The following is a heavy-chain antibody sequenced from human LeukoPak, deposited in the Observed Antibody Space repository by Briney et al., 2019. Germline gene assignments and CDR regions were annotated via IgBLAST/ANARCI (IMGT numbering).Heavy chain of an antibody. CDR2: ISWNSGSI. CDR3: AKVSYGYHSRSWTGNNFDY. Sequence: GGSLRLSCAASGFTFDDYAMHWVRHAPGKGLEWVSGISWNSGSIGYADSVKGRFTISRDNAKNSLYLQMNSLRAEDTALYYCAKVSYGYHSRSWTGNNFDYWGQGTLVTVSS. D-gene: IGHD5-18*01. V-gene: IGHV3-9*01. CDR1: GFTFDDYA. J-gene: IGHJ4*02.